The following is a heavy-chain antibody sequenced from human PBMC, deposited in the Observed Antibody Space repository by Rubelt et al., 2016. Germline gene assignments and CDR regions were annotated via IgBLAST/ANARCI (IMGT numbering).Heavy chain of an antibody. CDR3: ARVDTAMVLFDY. CDR1: GFTFSSYA. V-gene: IGHV3-30*04. D-gene: IGHD5-18*01. J-gene: IGHJ4*02. Sequence: QVQLVESGGGVVQPGRSLRLSCAASGFTFSSYAMHWVRQAPGKGLEWVAVISYDGSNKYYADSVKGRFTISRDNSKNTLYLQMNSLRAEETAVYYCARVDTAMVLFDYWGQGTLVTVSS. CDR2: ISYDGSNK.